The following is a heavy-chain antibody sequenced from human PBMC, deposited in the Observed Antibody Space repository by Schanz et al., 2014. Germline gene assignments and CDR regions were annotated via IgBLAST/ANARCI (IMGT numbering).Heavy chain of an antibody. CDR3: ARGIGGYGANNYFDY. CDR2: VNTGSGDT. Sequence: QVQLVQSGAEVKKPGAPVKVSCTASGFNFNNYDINWVRQAPGQRLEWMGWVNTGSGDTKYSQNFQGRVTITRDTSASTAYMELSSLRSEDTAVYSCARGIGGYGANNYFDYWGQGTLVTVSS. J-gene: IGHJ4*02. D-gene: IGHD5-12*01. CDR1: GFNFNNYD. V-gene: IGHV1-3*04.